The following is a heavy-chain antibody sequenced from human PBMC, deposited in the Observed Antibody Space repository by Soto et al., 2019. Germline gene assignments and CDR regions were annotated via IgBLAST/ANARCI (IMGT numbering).Heavy chain of an antibody. CDR3: AKDSGYVGQTFSPFDY. CDR2: ISGSGGST. V-gene: IGHV3-23*01. Sequence: GGSLRLSCAASGFTFSSYAMSWVRQAPGKGLEWVSAISGSGGSTYYADSVKGRFTISRDNSKNTLYLQMNSLRAEDTAVYYCAKDSGYVGQTFSPFDYWGQGTLVTVSS. D-gene: IGHD5-12*01. CDR1: GFTFSSYA. J-gene: IGHJ4*02.